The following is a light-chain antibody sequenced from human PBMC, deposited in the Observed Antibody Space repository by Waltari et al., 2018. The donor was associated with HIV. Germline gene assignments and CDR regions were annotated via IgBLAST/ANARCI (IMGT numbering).Light chain of an antibody. V-gene: IGLV3-1*01. CDR2: QDS. J-gene: IGLJ3*02. CDR1: TLGDKF. Sequence: SYELTQPPSVSVSPGQTATITCSGDTLGDKFACWYQQKPGQSPVLVIYQDSKRPPGIPERFSGSNSGNTATLTISGTQAMDEADYYCQAWDSSTWVFGGGTKLTVL. CDR3: QAWDSSTWV.